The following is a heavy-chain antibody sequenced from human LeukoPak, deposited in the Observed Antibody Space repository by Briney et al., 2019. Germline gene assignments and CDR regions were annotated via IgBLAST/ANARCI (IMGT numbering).Heavy chain of an antibody. Sequence: GGSLRLSCAASGFTFSSHWMSWVRQAPGKGLEWVANIKQDGSEKYYVDSVKGRFTISRDNAKNSLYLQMNSLRAEDTAVYYCARKTTGTYYYFDYWGQGTLVTVSS. D-gene: IGHD1-7*01. J-gene: IGHJ4*02. V-gene: IGHV3-7*01. CDR2: IKQDGSEK. CDR3: ARKTTGTYYYFDY. CDR1: GFTFSSHW.